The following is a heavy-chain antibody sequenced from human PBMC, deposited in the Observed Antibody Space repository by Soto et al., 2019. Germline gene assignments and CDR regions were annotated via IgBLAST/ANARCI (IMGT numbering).Heavy chain of an antibody. Sequence: GGSLRLSCAASGFNFNSYTMNWVLQSPGKGLEWVSAITSSSTYIYYADSVKGRFTISRDNAKTYRQMNSLRAEDTAVYYCARDPTDRGLIVNAFDPWGQGTLVTVSS. V-gene: IGHV3-21*01. D-gene: IGHD3-10*01. CDR1: GFNFNSYT. CDR3: ARDPTDRGLIVNAFDP. J-gene: IGHJ5*02. CDR2: ITSSSTYI.